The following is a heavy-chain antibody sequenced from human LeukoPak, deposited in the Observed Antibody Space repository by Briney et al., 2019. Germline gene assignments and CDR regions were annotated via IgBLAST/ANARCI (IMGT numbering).Heavy chain of an antibody. J-gene: IGHJ4*02. CDR3: ARHAVRNGYNRHNDY. V-gene: IGHV5-51*01. D-gene: IGHD5-24*01. CDR2: IYPGDADT. Sequence: GESLKISCKGSGYSFTSHWIAWVRQMPGNGLEWMGIIYPGDADTRYSPSFQGQVTISADKPISTAYLQWDSLKASDTAMYYCARHAVRNGYNRHNDYWGQGTLVTVSS. CDR1: GYSFTSHW.